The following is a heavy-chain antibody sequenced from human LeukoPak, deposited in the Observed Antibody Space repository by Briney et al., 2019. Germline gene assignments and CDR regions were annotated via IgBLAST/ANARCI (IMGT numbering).Heavy chain of an antibody. CDR3: AKDRSSGYYYRGDAFDI. V-gene: IGHV3-23*01. J-gene: IGHJ3*02. Sequence: GGSLRLPCAASGFTFSSYAMSWVRQAPGKGLEWVSAISGSGGSTYYADSVKGRFTISRDNSKNTLYLQMNSLRAEDTAVYYCAKDRSSGYYYRGDAFDIWGQGTMVTVS. CDR2: ISGSGGST. D-gene: IGHD3-22*01. CDR1: GFTFSSYA.